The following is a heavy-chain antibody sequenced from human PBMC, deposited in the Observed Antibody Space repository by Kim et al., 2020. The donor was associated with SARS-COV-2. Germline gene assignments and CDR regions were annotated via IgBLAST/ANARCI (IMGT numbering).Heavy chain of an antibody. CDR2: IVVGSGNT. J-gene: IGHJ5*02. CDR3: AAVEEVRGVISWFDP. CDR1: GFTFTSSA. D-gene: IGHD3-10*01. Sequence: SVKVSCKASGFTFTSSAVQWVRQARGQRLEWIGWIVVGSGNTNYAQKFQERVTITRDMSTSTAYMELSSLRSEDTAVYYCAAVEEVRGVISWFDPWGQGTLVTVSS. V-gene: IGHV1-58*01.